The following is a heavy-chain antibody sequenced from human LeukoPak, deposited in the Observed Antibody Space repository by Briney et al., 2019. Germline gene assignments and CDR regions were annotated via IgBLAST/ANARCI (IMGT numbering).Heavy chain of an antibody. CDR3: ARATFGVVITFDY. J-gene: IGHJ4*02. D-gene: IGHD3-3*01. V-gene: IGHV4-4*09. CDR2: IYTSGST. Sequence: SETLSLTCTVSGGSISSYYWSWIRQPPGKGLEWIGYIYTSGSTNYNPSLKSRVTISVDTSKNQFSLKLSSVTAADTAVYYCARATFGVVITFDYWGQGTLVTVSS. CDR1: GGSISSYY.